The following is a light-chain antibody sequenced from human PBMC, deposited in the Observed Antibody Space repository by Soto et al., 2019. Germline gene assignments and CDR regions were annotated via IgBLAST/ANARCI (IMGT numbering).Light chain of an antibody. J-gene: IGKJ5*01. CDR1: QSVSSY. Sequence: EIVLTQSPATLSLSPGERATLSCRASQSVSSYLAWYQQKPGQAPRLLIHDASNRATGIPARFSGSGSGTDFTLTISSLEPEDFAVYYCQQRSNWPPTFGQGTRLENK. CDR2: DAS. V-gene: IGKV3-11*01. CDR3: QQRSNWPPT.